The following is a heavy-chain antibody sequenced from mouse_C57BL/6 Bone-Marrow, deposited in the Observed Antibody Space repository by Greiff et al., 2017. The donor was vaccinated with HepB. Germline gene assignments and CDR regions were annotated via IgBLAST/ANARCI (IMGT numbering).Heavy chain of an antibody. CDR1: GFTFTDYY. Sequence: VKLEESGGGLVQPGGSLSLSCAASGFTFTDYYMSWVRQPPGKALEWLGFIRNKANGYTTEYSASVKGRFTISRDNSQSILYLQMNALRAEDSATYYCARYIYYGSSFAYWGQGTLVTVSA. CDR3: ARYIYYGSSFAY. V-gene: IGHV7-3*01. J-gene: IGHJ3*01. CDR2: IRNKANGYTT. D-gene: IGHD1-1*01.